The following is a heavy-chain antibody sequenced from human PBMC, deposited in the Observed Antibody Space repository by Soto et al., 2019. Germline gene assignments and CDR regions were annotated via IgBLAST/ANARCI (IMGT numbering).Heavy chain of an antibody. V-gene: IGHV1-18*01. CDR3: ARDDSGEYEQLYYMDV. D-gene: IGHD3-10*01. Sequence: GASVKVSCKASGYTFTSYGISWVRQAPGQGLEWMGWISAYNGNTNYAQKLQGRVTMTTDTSTSTAYMELRSLRSDDTAVYYCARDDSGEYEQLYYMDVWGKGTTAPLPS. CDR2: ISAYNGNT. J-gene: IGHJ6*03. CDR1: GYTFTSYG.